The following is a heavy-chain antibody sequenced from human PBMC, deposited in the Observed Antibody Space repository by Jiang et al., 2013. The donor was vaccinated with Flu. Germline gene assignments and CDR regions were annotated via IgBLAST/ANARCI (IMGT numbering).Heavy chain of an antibody. D-gene: IGHD6-25*01. J-gene: IGHJ6*02. Sequence: GLVQPGGSLRLSCAASEFTFTNYDMHWVRQAPGKGLVWVSRINTDGRRTMYAESVKGRFTISRDNAKATLYLQMNSLRAEDTAMYYCVRGRPWDVWGQGTTVTVSS. V-gene: IGHV3-74*03. CDR1: EFTFTNYD. CDR2: INTDGRRT. CDR3: VRGRPWDV.